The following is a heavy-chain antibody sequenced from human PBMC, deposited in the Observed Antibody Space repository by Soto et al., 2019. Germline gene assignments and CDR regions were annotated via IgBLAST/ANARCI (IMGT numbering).Heavy chain of an antibody. Sequence: SETLSLTCAVSGGSISSSNWWSWVRQPPGKGLEWIGEIYHSGSTNYNPSLKSRVTISVDKSKNQFSLKLSSVTAADTAVYYCARVGCGGSCLSNLEDYYYYGLHVWGQGTTVTVSS. J-gene: IGHJ6*02. D-gene: IGHD2-15*01. CDR2: IYHSGST. CDR1: GGSISSSNW. CDR3: ARVGCGGSCLSNLEDYYYYGLHV. V-gene: IGHV4-4*02.